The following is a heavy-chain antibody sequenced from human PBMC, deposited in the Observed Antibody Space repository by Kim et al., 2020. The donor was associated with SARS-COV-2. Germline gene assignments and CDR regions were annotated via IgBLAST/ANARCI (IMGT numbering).Heavy chain of an antibody. CDR2: ISGSGGDT. J-gene: IGHJ1*01. CDR1: GFTSFNAYS. V-gene: IGHV3-23*01. Sequence: GGSLRLSCAASGFTSFNAYSMNLLRPAPGKGLECVSGISGSGGDTYYAHTVKVRFTISRDNTQNTLFLDMMSARAEDTAIYSCAKSLNPASHLSDWCQG. CDR3: AKSLNPASHLSD. D-gene: IGHD2-2*01.